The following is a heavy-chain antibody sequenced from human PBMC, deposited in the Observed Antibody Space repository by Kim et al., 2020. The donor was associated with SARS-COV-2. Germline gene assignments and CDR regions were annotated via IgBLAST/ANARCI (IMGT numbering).Heavy chain of an antibody. CDR3: ARQEGAMIVDYYFDY. J-gene: IGHJ4*02. Sequence: QKCQGRVTITRDTSASTAYMELSSLRSEDTAVYYCARQEGAMIVDYYFDYWGQGTLVTVSS. V-gene: IGHV1-3*01. D-gene: IGHD3-22*01.